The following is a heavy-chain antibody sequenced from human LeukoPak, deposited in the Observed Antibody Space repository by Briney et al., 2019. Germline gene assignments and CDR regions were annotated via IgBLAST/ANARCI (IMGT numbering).Heavy chain of an antibody. CDR2: TYYRSKLYN. V-gene: IGHV6-1*01. D-gene: IGHD6-13*01. Sequence: SQTLSLTCALSGDSFSSNSATWTWIRQSPSRGLEWLERTYYRSKLYNDYAVSVISRITINPDTSKNQFSLQLNSVTPEDTAVYYCARGSSSNSWYFDYWGQGTLVTVSS. CDR3: ARGSSSNSWYFDY. CDR1: GDSFSSNSAT. J-gene: IGHJ4*02.